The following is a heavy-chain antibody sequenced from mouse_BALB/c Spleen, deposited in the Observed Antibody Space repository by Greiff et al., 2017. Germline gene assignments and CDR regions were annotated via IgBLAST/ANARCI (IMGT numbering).Heavy chain of an antibody. CDR1: GYSITSDYA. J-gene: IGHJ1*01. V-gene: IGHV3-2*02. D-gene: IGHD2-3*01. Sequence: EVKLVESGPGLVKPSQSLSLTCTVTGYSITSDYAWNWIRQFPGNKLEWMGYISYSGSTSYNPSLKSRISITRDTSKNQFFLQLNSVTTEDTATYYCARGPDGYYEDWYFDVWGAGTTVTVSS. CDR3: ARGPDGYYEDWYFDV. CDR2: ISYSGST.